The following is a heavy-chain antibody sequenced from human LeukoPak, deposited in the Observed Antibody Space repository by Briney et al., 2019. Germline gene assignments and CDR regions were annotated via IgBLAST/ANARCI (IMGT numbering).Heavy chain of an antibody. D-gene: IGHD3-3*01. CDR1: GYSFTDYY. Sequence: ASVRVSCKTSGYSFTDYYIHWVRQAPGQGLEWMEWINPKSGRTSSARKFQDRVTMTRDPSISTVYMDMAWLTSDDTAIYFCARADFVDAGPYLIGPWGQGTLVTVSS. CDR2: INPKSGRT. CDR3: ARADFVDAGPYLIGP. V-gene: IGHV1-2*02. J-gene: IGHJ5*02.